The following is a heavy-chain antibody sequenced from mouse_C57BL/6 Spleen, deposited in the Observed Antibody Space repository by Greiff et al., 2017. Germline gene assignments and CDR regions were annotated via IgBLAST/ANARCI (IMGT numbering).Heavy chain of an antibody. CDR2: ISSGSSTI. D-gene: IGHD2-3*01. Sequence: EVKVEESGGGLVKPGGSLKLSCAASGFTFSDYGMHWVRQAPEKVLEWVAYISSGSSTIYYADTVKGRFTISRDNAKNTLFLQMTSLRSEDTAMYYCARDGYSDYYAMDYWGQGTSVTVSS. J-gene: IGHJ4*01. CDR3: ARDGYSDYYAMDY. V-gene: IGHV5-17*01. CDR1: GFTFSDYG.